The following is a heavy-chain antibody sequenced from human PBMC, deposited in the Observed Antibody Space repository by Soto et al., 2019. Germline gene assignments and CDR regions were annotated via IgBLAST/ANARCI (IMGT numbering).Heavy chain of an antibody. Sequence: SETLSLTCAVYGGSFSGYYWSWIRQPPGKGLEWIGEINHSGSTNYNPSLKSRVTISVDTSKNQFSLKLSSVTAADTAVYYWANVEANDYGDYVREDWGQGTLVTVSS. CDR2: INHSGST. D-gene: IGHD4-17*01. CDR1: GGSFSGYY. V-gene: IGHV4-34*01. CDR3: ANVEANDYGDYVRED. J-gene: IGHJ4*02.